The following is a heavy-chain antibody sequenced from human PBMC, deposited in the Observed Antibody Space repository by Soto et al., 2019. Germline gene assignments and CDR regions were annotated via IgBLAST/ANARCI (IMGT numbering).Heavy chain of an antibody. CDR1: GGPISSYY. J-gene: IGHJ4*02. CDR2: IYYSGST. Sequence: PSETLSLTCTVSGGPISSYYWSWIRQPPGKGLEWIGYIYYSGSTNYNPSLKSRVTISVDTSKNQFSLKLSSVTAADTAVYYCARSGSFDYWGQGTLVTVSS. CDR3: ARSGSFDY. V-gene: IGHV4-59*01. D-gene: IGHD3-10*01.